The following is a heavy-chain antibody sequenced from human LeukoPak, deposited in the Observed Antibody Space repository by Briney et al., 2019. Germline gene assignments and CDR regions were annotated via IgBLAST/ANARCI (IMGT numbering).Heavy chain of an antibody. CDR3: ARGQIVVVRKGAFDI. V-gene: IGHV4-59*08. CDR1: GGSISSYY. Sequence: PSETLSLTCTVSGGSISSYYWRWIRQPPGTGLEWIGYIYYSGSTNYNPSLKSRVTISVDTSKNQFSLNLSSVTAAVTAVYYCARGQIVVVRKGAFDIWGQGTMFTVSS. D-gene: IGHD3-22*01. J-gene: IGHJ3*02. CDR2: IYYSGST.